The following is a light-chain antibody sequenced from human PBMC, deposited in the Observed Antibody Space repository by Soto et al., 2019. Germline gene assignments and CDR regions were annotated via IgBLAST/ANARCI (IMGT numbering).Light chain of an antibody. CDR1: SSDVGGYNY. CDR2: EVS. J-gene: IGLJ1*01. CDR3: SSYAGSNILYV. V-gene: IGLV2-8*01. Sequence: QSVLTQPPSASGSPGQSVTISCTGTSSDVGGYNYVSWYQQHPGKAPKLMIYEVSKRPSGVPDRFSGSKSGNTASLTVSGLQAEDEADYYCSSYAGSNILYVFGTGTKGHRP.